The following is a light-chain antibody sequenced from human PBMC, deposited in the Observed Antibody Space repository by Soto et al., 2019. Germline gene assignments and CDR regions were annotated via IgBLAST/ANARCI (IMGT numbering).Light chain of an antibody. V-gene: IGKV3-11*01. J-gene: IGKJ5*01. Sequence: EIVLTRSPGTLSLSPGERATLSCRASQSVSSNLAWYQQKPGQAPRLLIYGASTRATGIPARFSGSGSGTDFTLTISSLEPEDFAVYYCQQRSNWITFGQGTRLEIK. CDR1: QSVSSN. CDR2: GAS. CDR3: QQRSNWIT.